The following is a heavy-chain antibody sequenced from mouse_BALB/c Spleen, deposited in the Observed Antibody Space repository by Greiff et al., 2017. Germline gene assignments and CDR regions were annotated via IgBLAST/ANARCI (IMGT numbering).Heavy chain of an antibody. CDR1: GYTFTSYW. J-gene: IGHJ2*01. V-gene: IGHV1-7*01. Sequence: VQLQQSGAELAKPGASVKMSCKASGYTFTSYWMHWVNQRPGQGLEWIGYINPSTGYTEYNQKFKDKATLTADKSSSTAYMQLSSLTSEDSAVYYCARSTTAFDYWGQGTTLTVSS. CDR2: INPSTGYT. D-gene: IGHD1-2*01. CDR3: ARSTTAFDY.